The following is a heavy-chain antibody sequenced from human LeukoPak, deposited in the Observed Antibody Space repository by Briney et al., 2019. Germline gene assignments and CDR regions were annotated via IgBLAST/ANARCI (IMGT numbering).Heavy chain of an antibody. V-gene: IGHV4-34*01. J-gene: IGHJ4*02. CDR3: ARPVSGSNGWYYNY. CDR2: INHSGST. D-gene: IGHD6-19*01. Sequence: NPSETLSLTCAVYGGSFSGYYWSWIRQPPGKGLEWIGEINHSGSTNYNPSLKSRVTISVDTSKNQFSLKLSSVTAADTAVYYCARPVSGSNGWYYNYWGQGTLVTVSS. CDR1: GGSFSGYY.